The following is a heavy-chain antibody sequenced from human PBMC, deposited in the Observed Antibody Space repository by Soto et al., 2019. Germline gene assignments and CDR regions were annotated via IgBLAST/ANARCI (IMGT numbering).Heavy chain of an antibody. CDR2: ISGYNGNT. V-gene: IGHV1-18*01. J-gene: IGHJ4*02. CDR3: ARGQATMIVVVGDY. CDR1: GYTFTSYG. Sequence: QVQLVQSGAEVKKPGASVKVSCKASGYTFTSYGISWVRQAPGQGLEWMGWISGYNGNTNYAQKLQYGTNMTTATSTSTAYMELRTLRSDDKAVYYCARGQATMIVVVGDYWGQGTLVTVSS. D-gene: IGHD3-22*01.